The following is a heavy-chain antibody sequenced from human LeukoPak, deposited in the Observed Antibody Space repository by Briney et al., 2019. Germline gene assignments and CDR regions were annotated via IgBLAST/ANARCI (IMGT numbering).Heavy chain of an antibody. CDR1: GGSISGWY. D-gene: IGHD6-19*01. J-gene: IGHJ3*01. CDR2: IYYSGST. V-gene: IGHV4-59*12. CDR3: ATGYRSWFDP. Sequence: PSETLSLTCTVSGGSISGWYWSWIRQPPGKGLEWIGNIYYSGSTYYNPSLKSRVTISVDTSKNQFSLKLSSVTAADTAVYYCATGYRSWFDPWGQGTMVTVSS.